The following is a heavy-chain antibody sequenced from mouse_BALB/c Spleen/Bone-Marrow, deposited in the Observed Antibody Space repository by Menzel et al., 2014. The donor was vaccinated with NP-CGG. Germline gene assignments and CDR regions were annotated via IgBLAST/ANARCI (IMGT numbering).Heavy chain of an antibody. V-gene: IGHV1-9*01. CDR2: ILPGSGIT. Sequence: VQLQQSGAELMKPGASVKISCKATGYTFSSYWIEWVKQRPGHGLEWIGEILPGSGITNYNEKFKGKATFTADTSSNTAYMQRSSLTSEDSAVYYCTRGGSYYRHLDYWGQGTPLTVSS. D-gene: IGHD2-14*01. CDR3: TRGGSYYRHLDY. J-gene: IGHJ2*01. CDR1: GYTFSSYW.